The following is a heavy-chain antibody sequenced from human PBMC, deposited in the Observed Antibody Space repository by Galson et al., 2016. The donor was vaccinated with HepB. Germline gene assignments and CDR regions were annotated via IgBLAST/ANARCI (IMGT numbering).Heavy chain of an antibody. CDR2: SK. CDR3: ARCVDTSMAPFDY. CDR1: GFTFRTHA. V-gene: IGHV3-30-3*01. Sequence: SLRLPCAASGFTFRTHAVHWVRQAPGKGLEWVGDSKYYPDSVKGRFTISRDNSKNTLYLQMNSLRPEDTAVYYCARCVDTSMAPFDYWGQGTLLTVSS. D-gene: IGHD5-18*01. J-gene: IGHJ4*02.